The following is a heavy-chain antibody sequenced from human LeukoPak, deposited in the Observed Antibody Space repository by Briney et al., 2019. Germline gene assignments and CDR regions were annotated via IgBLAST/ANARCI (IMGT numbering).Heavy chain of an antibody. Sequence: GGSLRLSCAASGFTFSSYAMSWVRQAPGKGLEWVSAISDSGGSTYYADSVKGRFTISRDNSRNTLYLQMNSLRAEDTAVYYCAEYDRSGYYFSRFDYWGQGTLVTVSS. V-gene: IGHV3-23*01. CDR1: GFTFSSYA. CDR2: ISDSGGST. CDR3: AEYDRSGYYFSRFDY. D-gene: IGHD3-22*01. J-gene: IGHJ4*02.